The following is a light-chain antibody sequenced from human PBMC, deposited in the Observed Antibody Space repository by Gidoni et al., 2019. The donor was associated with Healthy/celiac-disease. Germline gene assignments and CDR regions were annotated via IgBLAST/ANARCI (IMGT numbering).Light chain of an antibody. J-gene: IGKJ1*01. V-gene: IGKV4-1*01. CDR3: QQYYSTPRT. CDR1: QSVLYSSNNTNY. CDR2: WAS. Sequence: DIVMTQSPDSLAVSLGERATINCKSSQSVLYSSNNTNYLAWYQQKPGQPPKLLIYWASTRESGVPDRFSGSGSVTDFTLTISSLQAEDVAVYYCQQYYSTPRTFGQGTKVEIK.